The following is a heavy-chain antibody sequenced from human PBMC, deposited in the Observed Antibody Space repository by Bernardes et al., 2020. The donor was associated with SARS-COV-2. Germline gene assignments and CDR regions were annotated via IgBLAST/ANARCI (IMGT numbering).Heavy chain of an antibody. Sequence: GGSLRLSCAASGFTFRDYTMHWVRPAPGKGLGWVAVIWHDGSREYYVDSVKGRFAISRDNSNNTLYLQMNNLRVEDTALYRCATEDGEWLESWGQGTLVTVSS. V-gene: IGHV3-33*01. CDR1: GFTFRDYT. D-gene: IGHD4-17*01. CDR2: IWHDGSRE. CDR3: ATEDGEWLES. J-gene: IGHJ5*01.